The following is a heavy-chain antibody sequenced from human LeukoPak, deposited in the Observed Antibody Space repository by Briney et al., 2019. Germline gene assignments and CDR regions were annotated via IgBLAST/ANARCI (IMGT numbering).Heavy chain of an antibody. J-gene: IGHJ6*03. CDR2: IYYSGST. V-gene: IGHV4-39*01. D-gene: IGHD5-18*01. CDR1: GGSISSSSYY. Sequence: SETLSLTCTVSGGSISSSSYYWGWIRQPAGKGLEWIGSIYYSGSTYYNPSLKSRVTISVDTSKNQFSLKLSSVTAADTAVYYCARPTKGDSYGYYYYYMDVWGKGTTVTVSS. CDR3: ARPTKGDSYGYYYYYMDV.